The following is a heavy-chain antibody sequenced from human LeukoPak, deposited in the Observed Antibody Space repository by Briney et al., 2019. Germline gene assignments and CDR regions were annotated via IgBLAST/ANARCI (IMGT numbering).Heavy chain of an antibody. CDR3: ATGYSSKDWFDP. V-gene: IGHV1-24*01. D-gene: IGHD6-19*01. CDR2: FDPEDGET. Sequence: ASVKVSCKVSGYTLTELSMHWVRQAPGKGLGWMGGFDPEDGETIYAQKFQGRVTMTEDTSTDTAYMELSSLRSEDTAVYYCATGYSSKDWFDPWGQGTLVTVSS. J-gene: IGHJ5*02. CDR1: GYTLTELS.